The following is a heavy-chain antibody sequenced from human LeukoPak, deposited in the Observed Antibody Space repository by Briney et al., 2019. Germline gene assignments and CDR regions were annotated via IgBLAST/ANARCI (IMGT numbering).Heavy chain of an antibody. D-gene: IGHD4-23*01. CDR3: ARSTVAAAIDY. J-gene: IGHJ4*02. CDR1: GFSFSDYH. V-gene: IGHV3-11*01. Sequence: GGSLRLSCAASGFSFSDYHMRWIRQAPGKGLEWVSYISLSGSTRYYADSVKGRFTISRDNAKNSLYLQMNSLRVEDTAVYYCARSTVAAAIDYWGQGTLVTVSS. CDR2: ISLSGSTR.